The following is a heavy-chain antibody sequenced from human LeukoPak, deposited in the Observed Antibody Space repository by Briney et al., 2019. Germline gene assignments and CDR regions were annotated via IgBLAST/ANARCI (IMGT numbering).Heavy chain of an antibody. D-gene: IGHD4-17*01. Sequence: GGSLRLSCAASGFTFSNYWMSWVRQAPGKGLEWVANIKQDGSEKYYVDSVKGRFTISRDNAKNSLYLQMNSLRAEDTAVYYCASAHYGDYEGFANPNFRGQGTLVTVSS. CDR2: IKQDGSEK. CDR1: GFTFSNYW. J-gene: IGHJ4*02. V-gene: IGHV3-7*01. CDR3: ASAHYGDYEGFANPNF.